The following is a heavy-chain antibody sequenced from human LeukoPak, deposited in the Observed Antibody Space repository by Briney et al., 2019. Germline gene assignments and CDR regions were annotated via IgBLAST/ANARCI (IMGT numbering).Heavy chain of an antibody. CDR3: ARLNCSGGSCYFYYYYYMDV. V-gene: IGHV4-59*01. Sequence: SETLSLTCTVSGGSISSYYWSWIRQPPGKGLEGSGYIYYSGSTNYNPSLKRRVTISVDTSKNQFSLKLSSVTAADTAVYYCARLNCSGGSCYFYYYYYMDVWGKGTTVTVSS. J-gene: IGHJ6*03. CDR1: GGSISSYY. D-gene: IGHD2-15*01. CDR2: IYYSGST.